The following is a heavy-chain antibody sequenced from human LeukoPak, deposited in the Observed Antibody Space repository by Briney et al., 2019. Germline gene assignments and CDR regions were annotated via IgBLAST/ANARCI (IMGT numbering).Heavy chain of an antibody. Sequence: PGGSLRLSCAASGFTFSDYYMSWIRQAPGKGLEWVSYISSSGSTIYYADSVKGRFTIFRDNAKNSLYLQMNSLRAEDTAVYYCARDRVDPFYGMDVWGQGTTVTVSS. CDR2: ISSSGSTI. CDR3: ARDRVDPFYGMDV. J-gene: IGHJ6*02. V-gene: IGHV3-11*01. CDR1: GFTFSDYY. D-gene: IGHD5-12*01.